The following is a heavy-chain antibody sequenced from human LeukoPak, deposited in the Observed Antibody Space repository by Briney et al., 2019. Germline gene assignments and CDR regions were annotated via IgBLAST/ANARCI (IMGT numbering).Heavy chain of an antibody. V-gene: IGHV3-11*01. CDR2: ISSSGSTI. D-gene: IGHD3-3*01. J-gene: IGHJ3*02. Sequence: GGSLRLSCAASGFTFSDYYMSWIRQAPGKGLEWVSYISSSGSTIYYADSVKGRFTISRDNAKNSLYLQMNSLRAEDTAVYYCARDRVPDFWSGYYSPLDAFDIWGQGTMVTVSS. CDR3: ARDRVPDFWSGYYSPLDAFDI. CDR1: GFTFSDYY.